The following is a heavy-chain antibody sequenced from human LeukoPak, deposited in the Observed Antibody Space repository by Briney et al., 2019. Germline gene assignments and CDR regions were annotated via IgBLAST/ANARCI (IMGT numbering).Heavy chain of an antibody. V-gene: IGHV3-30*18. Sequence: GGSLRLSCAASGFTFSSYGMHWVRQAPGKGLEWVAVISYDGSNKYYADSVKGRFTISRGNSKNTLYLQMNSLRAEDTAVYYCAKDGDYGSGSYYYGMDVWGKGTTVTVSS. CDR1: GFTFSSYG. CDR2: ISYDGSNK. D-gene: IGHD3-10*01. CDR3: AKDGDYGSGSYYYGMDV. J-gene: IGHJ6*04.